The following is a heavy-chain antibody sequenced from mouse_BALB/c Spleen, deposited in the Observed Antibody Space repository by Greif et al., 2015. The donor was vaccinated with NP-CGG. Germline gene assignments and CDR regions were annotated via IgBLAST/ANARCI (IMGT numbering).Heavy chain of an antibody. Sequence: DVQLVESGGGLVKPGGSLKLSCAASGSTFSDYYMYWVRQTPEKRLEWVATISDGGSYTYYPDSVKGRFTISRDNAKNNLYLQMSSLKSEDTAMYYCARDGVTGTGFDYWGQGTTLTVSS. V-gene: IGHV5-4*02. D-gene: IGHD4-1*01. J-gene: IGHJ2*01. CDR3: ARDGVTGTGFDY. CDR1: GSTFSDYY. CDR2: ISDGGSYT.